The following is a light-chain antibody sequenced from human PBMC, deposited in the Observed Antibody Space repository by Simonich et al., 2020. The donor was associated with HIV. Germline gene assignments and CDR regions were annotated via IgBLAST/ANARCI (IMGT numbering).Light chain of an antibody. CDR2: SAS. J-gene: IGKJ2*01. CDR1: QSVSSN. CDR3: QQFGGSPPYT. Sequence: EIVMTQSPATLSVSPGERATLSCRASQSVSSNLAWYQQKPGQAPRLLIYSASIRATGIPDRFSGSGSGTDFTLTISRLEPEDFAVYFCQQFGGSPPYTFGQGTKLEIK. V-gene: IGKV3-20*01.